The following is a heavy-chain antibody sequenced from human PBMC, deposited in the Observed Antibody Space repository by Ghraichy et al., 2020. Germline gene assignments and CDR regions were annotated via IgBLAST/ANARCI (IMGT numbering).Heavy chain of an antibody. CDR3: ARDVPRCSGGSCYSWKGLFAGASYYGMDV. CDR1: GGSISSYY. V-gene: IGHV4-59*01. D-gene: IGHD2-15*01. Sequence: ETLSLTCTVSGGSISSYYWSWIRQPPGKGLEWIGYIYYSGSTNYNPSLKSRVTISVDTSKNQFSLKLSSVTAADTAVYYCARDVPRCSGGSCYSWKGLFAGASYYGMDVWGQGTTVTVSS. J-gene: IGHJ6*02. CDR2: IYYSGST.